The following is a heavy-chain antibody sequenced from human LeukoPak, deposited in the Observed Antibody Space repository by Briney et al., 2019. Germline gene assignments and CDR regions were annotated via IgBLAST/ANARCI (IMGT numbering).Heavy chain of an antibody. V-gene: IGHV4-31*03. D-gene: IGHD3-9*01. CDR3: ARAHNYDSLTGYYIDP. CDR1: GGSIRSHEYY. CDR2: IYHSGST. J-gene: IGHJ5*02. Sequence: PSQTLSLTCTVSGGSIRSHEYYWSWIRQHPGKGLEWIGYIYHSGSTYYNPSLKSRVTISVDTSRSQFSLKLSSVTAADTAVYYCARAHNYDSLTGYYIDPWGQGTLVTVSS.